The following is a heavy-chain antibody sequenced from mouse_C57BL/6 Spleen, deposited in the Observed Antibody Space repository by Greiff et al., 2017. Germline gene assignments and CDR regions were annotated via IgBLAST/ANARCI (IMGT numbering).Heavy chain of an antibody. V-gene: IGHV1-80*01. D-gene: IGHD1-1*01. CDR2: IYPGDGDT. J-gene: IGHJ2*01. Sequence: VQLQQSGAELVKPGASVKISCKASGYAFSSYWMNWVKQRPGKGLEWIGQIYPGDGDTNYNGKFKGKATLTADKSSSTAYMRLSSLTAEDSAVYFCARSNYYGSPYFDYWGQGTTLTVSS. CDR3: ARSNYYGSPYFDY. CDR1: GYAFSSYW.